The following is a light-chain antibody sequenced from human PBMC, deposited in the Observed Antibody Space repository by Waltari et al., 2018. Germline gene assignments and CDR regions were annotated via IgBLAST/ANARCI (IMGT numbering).Light chain of an antibody. Sequence: QSALTQPASVSGSPGQSITIPCPGTSSDVGGYNYVSWYQQHPAKAPKLMIYDVSKRPSGVSNRFSGSKSGNTASLTISGLQAEDEADYYCSSYTSSSTWVFGGGTKLTVL. V-gene: IGLV2-14*01. CDR3: SSYTSSSTWV. J-gene: IGLJ2*01. CDR2: DVS. CDR1: SSDVGGYNY.